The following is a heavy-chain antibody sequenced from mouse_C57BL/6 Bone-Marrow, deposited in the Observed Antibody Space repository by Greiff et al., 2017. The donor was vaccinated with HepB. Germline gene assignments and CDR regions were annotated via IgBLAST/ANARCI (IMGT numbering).Heavy chain of an antibody. CDR1: GFNIKNTY. CDR2: IDPANGNT. J-gene: IGHJ4*01. CDR3: AREGSDAMDY. Sequence: VQLQQSVAELVRPGASVKLSCTASGFNIKNTYMPWVKQRPEQGLEWIGRIDPANGNTKYAPKFQGKATITADTSSNTAYLQLSSLTSEDTAIYYCAREGSDAMDYWGQGTSVTVSS. V-gene: IGHV14-3*01.